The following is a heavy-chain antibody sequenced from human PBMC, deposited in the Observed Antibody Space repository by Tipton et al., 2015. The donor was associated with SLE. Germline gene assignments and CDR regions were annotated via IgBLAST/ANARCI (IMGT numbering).Heavy chain of an antibody. D-gene: IGHD2-21*02. CDR2: INGRGGRI. V-gene: IGHV3-23*01. CDR3: AKERQTRVATQCNWFDP. Sequence: SLRLSCAASGFTFSTYAMSWVRQVPGKGLEWVSGINGRGGRISYADSVRGRFSISRDDSKNTLHLQMNSLRDEDTAVYYCAKERQTRVATQCNWFDPWGQGTLVTVSS. CDR1: GFTFSTYA. J-gene: IGHJ5*02.